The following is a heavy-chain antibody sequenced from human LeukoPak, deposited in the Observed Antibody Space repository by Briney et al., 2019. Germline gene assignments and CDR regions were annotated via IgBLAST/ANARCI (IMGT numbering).Heavy chain of an antibody. V-gene: IGHV4-59*01. D-gene: IGHD5-24*01. J-gene: IGHJ4*02. Sequence: SETLSLTCTVSGGSISSYYWSWIRQPPGKGLEWIGDIYYSGSTNYNPSLTSRVTISVDTSKNQFSLKVSSVTAADTAVYYCARGSERWLQSGNDYWGQGTLVTVSS. CDR1: GGSISSYY. CDR2: IYYSGST. CDR3: ARGSERWLQSGNDY.